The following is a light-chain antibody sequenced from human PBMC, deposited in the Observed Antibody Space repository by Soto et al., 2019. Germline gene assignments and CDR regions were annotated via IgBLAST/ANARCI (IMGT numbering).Light chain of an antibody. V-gene: IGKV3-11*01. Sequence: EIVLTQSPATLSLSPGERATLSCRASQSISSYLAWYQQKPGQAPRLLIYDASNKATGFPARFSGSGSGTDFTLTISSLEPEDFAVYYCQQYNDRPRTFGQGTKVDIK. CDR1: QSISSY. J-gene: IGKJ1*01. CDR3: QQYNDRPRT. CDR2: DAS.